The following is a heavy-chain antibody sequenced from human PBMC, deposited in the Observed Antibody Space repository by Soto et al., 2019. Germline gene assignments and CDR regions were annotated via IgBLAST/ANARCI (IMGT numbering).Heavy chain of an antibody. CDR1: GGSISSGGYY. CDR3: ASSPDYGYIYYYYGMDV. J-gene: IGHJ6*02. CDR2: IYYSGST. V-gene: IGHV4-31*03. D-gene: IGHD4-17*01. Sequence: SETLSLTCTVSGGSISSGGYYWSWIRQHPGKGLEWIGYIYYSGSTYYNPSLKSRVTISVDTSKNQFSLKLSSVTAADTAVYYYASSPDYGYIYYYYGMDVWGQGTTVTVSS.